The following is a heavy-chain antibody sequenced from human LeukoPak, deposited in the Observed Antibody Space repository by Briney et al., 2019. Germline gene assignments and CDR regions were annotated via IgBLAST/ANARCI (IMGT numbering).Heavy chain of an antibody. D-gene: IGHD5-18*01. Sequence: GKSLRLSCAASGFTFSTYGMHWVRQAPGKGLEWVAVIWHDGSKKYYADSVKGRFTISRDNSKNMMYLEMNSPRVEDTAVYYCATGRGYSYGYFDYWGQGTLVTVSS. CDR1: GFTFSTYG. CDR3: ATGRGYSYGYFDY. J-gene: IGHJ4*02. V-gene: IGHV3-33*01. CDR2: IWHDGSKK.